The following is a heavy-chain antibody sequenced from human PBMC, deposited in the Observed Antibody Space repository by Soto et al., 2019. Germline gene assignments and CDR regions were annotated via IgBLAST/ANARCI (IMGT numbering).Heavy chain of an antibody. CDR3: AHGDPAYYDSTTYYRGTYFQH. CDR1: GFSLSTSGVG. CDR2: IYWNDDK. J-gene: IGHJ1*01. Sequence: QITLKESGPTLVKPTQTLTLTCTFSGFSLSTSGVGVGWIRQPPGKALEWLALIYWNDDKRYSPSLKSRLTITKATSKNHVVLTMTIMDPVDTATYYCAHGDPAYYDSTTYYRGTYFQHWGQGTLVTVSS. V-gene: IGHV2-5*01. D-gene: IGHD3-22*01.